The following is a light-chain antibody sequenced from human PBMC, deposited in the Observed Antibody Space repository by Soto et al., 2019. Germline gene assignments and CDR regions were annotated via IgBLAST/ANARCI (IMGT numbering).Light chain of an antibody. J-gene: IGKJ4*01. CDR1: QSISSW. CDR3: QQYNSYSLT. CDR2: KAS. V-gene: IGKV1-5*03. Sequence: DIQMTQSPSTLSASVGDRVTITCRASQSISSWLAWYQQKPGKAPNLQIYKASSLESGVPSRFSGSGSGTEFTLTISSLQPDDFATYYCQQYNSYSLTFGGGTKVEI.